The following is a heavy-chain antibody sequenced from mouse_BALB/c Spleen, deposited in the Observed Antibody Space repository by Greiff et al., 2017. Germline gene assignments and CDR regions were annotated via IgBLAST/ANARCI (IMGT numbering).Heavy chain of an antibody. Sequence: EVQLQQSGAELVKPGASVKLSCTASGFNIKDTYMHWVKQRPEQGLEWIGRIDPANGNTKYDPKFQGKATITADTSSNTAYLQLSSLTSEDTAVYYCATILYYYGSSGDAMDYWGQGTSVTVSS. CDR3: ATILYYYGSSGDAMDY. V-gene: IGHV14-3*02. CDR1: GFNIKDTY. J-gene: IGHJ4*01. D-gene: IGHD1-1*01. CDR2: IDPANGNT.